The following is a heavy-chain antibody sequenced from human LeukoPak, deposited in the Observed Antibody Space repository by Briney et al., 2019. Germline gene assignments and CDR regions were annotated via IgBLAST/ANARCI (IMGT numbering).Heavy chain of an antibody. Sequence: ETLSLTCTASGGSISSGSYYWSWVRQAPGKGLEWVANIKQDGSEIHYVDSVKGRFTISRDNAKNSLYLQLNSLRAEDTATYYCVRVSYSISSNFYYYNMDVWGKGTTVTVS. CDR2: IKQDGSEI. D-gene: IGHD6-6*01. J-gene: IGHJ6*03. V-gene: IGHV3-7*01. CDR3: VRVSYSISSNFYYYNMDV. CDR1: GGSISSGSYY.